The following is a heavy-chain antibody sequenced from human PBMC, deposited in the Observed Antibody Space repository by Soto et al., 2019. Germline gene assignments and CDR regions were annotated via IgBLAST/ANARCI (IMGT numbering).Heavy chain of an antibody. V-gene: IGHV1-18*01. Sequence: ASVKVSCKASGYTFTSYGISWVRQAPGQGLEWMGWISAYNGNTNYAQKLQGRVTMTTDKSTSTAYMELRSLRSDDTAVYYCARWGHWGPPYFCSGGSCSNYAEYFQHWGQGTLVTVSS. CDR2: ISAYNGNT. D-gene: IGHD2-15*01. CDR1: GYTFTSYG. J-gene: IGHJ1*01. CDR3: ARWGHWGPPYFCSGGSCSNYAEYFQH.